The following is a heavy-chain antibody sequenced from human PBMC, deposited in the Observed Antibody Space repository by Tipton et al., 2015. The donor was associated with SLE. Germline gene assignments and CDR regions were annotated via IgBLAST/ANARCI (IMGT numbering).Heavy chain of an antibody. CDR1: GGSFSGYY. CDR3: ARAYAGDVDY. J-gene: IGHJ4*02. CDR2: INHSGST. D-gene: IGHD2-2*01. V-gene: IGHV4-34*01. Sequence: LRLSCAVYGGSFSGYYWSWIRQPPGKGLEWIGEINHSGSTNYNPSLKSRVTLSVDTSKNQFSLKLSSVTAADTAVYYCARAYAGDVDYWGQGTLVTVSS.